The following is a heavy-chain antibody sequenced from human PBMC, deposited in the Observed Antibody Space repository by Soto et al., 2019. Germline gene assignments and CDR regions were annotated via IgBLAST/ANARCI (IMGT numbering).Heavy chain of an antibody. CDR1: GFTFGTYG. D-gene: IGHD3-10*01. J-gene: IGHJ6*02. CDR2: MSYDGSTR. V-gene: IGHV3-30*18. Sequence: PGGSLRLSCAASGFTFGTYGMHWVRQAPGKGLEWVALMSYDGSTRYYADFVKGRFTIARDNPKNTLYLQVNSLRVEDTAVYYCAKPVGVREDYYYGMDGWAQGNTVTFSS. CDR3: AKPVGVREDYYYGMDG.